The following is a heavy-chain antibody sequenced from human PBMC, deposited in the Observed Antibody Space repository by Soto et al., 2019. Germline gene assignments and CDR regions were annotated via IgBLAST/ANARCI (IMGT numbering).Heavy chain of an antibody. CDR2: ISSSSSTI. CDR3: AADYCSGGSCYPMGYYYYGMDV. CDR1: GFTFSSYS. Sequence: PGGSLRLSCAASGFTFSSYSMNWVRQAPGKGLEWVSYISSSSSTIYYADSVKGRLTISRDNAKNSLYLQMNSLRDEDTAVYYCAADYCSGGSCYPMGYYYYGMDVWGQGTTVTVSS. V-gene: IGHV3-48*02. D-gene: IGHD2-15*01. J-gene: IGHJ6*02.